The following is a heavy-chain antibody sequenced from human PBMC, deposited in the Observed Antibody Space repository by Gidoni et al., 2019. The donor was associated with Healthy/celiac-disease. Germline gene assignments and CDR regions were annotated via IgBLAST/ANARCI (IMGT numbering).Heavy chain of an antibody. D-gene: IGHD5-12*01. CDR1: GFTFSSYA. V-gene: IGHV3-30*18. CDR3: AKDGKGYGGGYYYYGMDV. CDR2: ISYDGSNK. J-gene: IGHJ6*02. Sequence: QLHLVESGGGVVQPGRSLRLSCAAPGFTFSSYAWYWVRQAPGKGLEWVAVISYDGSNKYYADSVKGRFTISRDNSKNTLYLQMNSLRAEDTAVYYCAKDGKGYGGGYYYYGMDVWGQGTTVTVSS.